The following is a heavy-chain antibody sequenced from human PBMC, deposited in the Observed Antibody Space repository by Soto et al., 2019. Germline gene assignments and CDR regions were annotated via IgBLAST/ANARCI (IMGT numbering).Heavy chain of an antibody. CDR1: GGSFSGYY. CDR3: ARAAYCSGGSCFSARSEYFQH. J-gene: IGHJ1*01. Sequence: QVQLQQWGAGLLKPSETLSLTCAVYGGSFSGYYWSWIRQPPGKGLEWIGEINHSGSTNYNPSLKSRVTISVDTSKNQFSLKLSSVTAADTPVYYCARAAYCSGGSCFSARSEYFQHWGQGTLVTVSS. V-gene: IGHV4-34*01. CDR2: INHSGST. D-gene: IGHD2-15*01.